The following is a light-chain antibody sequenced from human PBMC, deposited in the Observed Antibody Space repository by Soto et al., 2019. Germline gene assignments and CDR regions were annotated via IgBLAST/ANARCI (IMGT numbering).Light chain of an antibody. CDR1: QSISYW. V-gene: IGKV1-5*02. Sequence: DIQMTQSPSTLSASVGDRVTIICRASQSISYWLAWYQQKPGKAPKLLIYDASSLEVGVPSRFSGSGSGTEYTLTISSLQPDDFATYYCQQYNSYPWTFGQGTKVEVK. J-gene: IGKJ1*01. CDR2: DAS. CDR3: QQYNSYPWT.